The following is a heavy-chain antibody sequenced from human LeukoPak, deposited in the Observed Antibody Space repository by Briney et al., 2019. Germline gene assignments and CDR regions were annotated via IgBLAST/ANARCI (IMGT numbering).Heavy chain of an antibody. CDR3: VRDLTGATVTTYFDY. CDR2: IWYDGSNK. D-gene: IGHD4-17*01. V-gene: IGHV3-33*01. J-gene: IGHJ4*02. CDR1: GFTFSSYG. Sequence: GGSLRLSCAASGFTFSSYGMHWVRQAPGKGLEWVAVIWYDGSNKYYADSVKGRFAISRDNSKNTLYLQMNSLRAEDTAVYYCVRDLTGATVTTYFDYWGQGTLVTVSS.